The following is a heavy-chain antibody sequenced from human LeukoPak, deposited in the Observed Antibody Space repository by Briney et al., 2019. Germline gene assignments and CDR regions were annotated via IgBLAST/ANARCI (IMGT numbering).Heavy chain of an antibody. J-gene: IGHJ1*01. Sequence: SETLSLTCTVSGGSISSSSYYWGWIRQPPGKGLEWIGSIYYSGSTYYNPSHKSRVTISVDTSKNQFSLKLSSVTAADTAVYYCASNSVRGSYFLATEYFQHWGQGTLVTVSS. V-gene: IGHV4-39*07. CDR2: IYYSGST. CDR1: GGSISSSSYY. D-gene: IGHD1-26*01. CDR3: ASNSVRGSYFLATEYFQH.